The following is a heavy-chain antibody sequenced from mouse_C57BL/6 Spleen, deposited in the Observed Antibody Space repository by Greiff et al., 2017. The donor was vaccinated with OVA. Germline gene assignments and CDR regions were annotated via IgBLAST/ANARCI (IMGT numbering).Heavy chain of an antibody. CDR3: ARAAQAYAMDY. CDR2: ISYSGST. V-gene: IGHV3-1*01. CDR1: GYSITSGYD. Sequence: EVKLMESGPGMVKPSQSLSLTCTVTGYSITSGYDWHWIRHFPGNKLEWMGYISYSGSTNYNPSLKSRISITHDTSKNHFFLKLNSVTTEDTATCGCARAAQAYAMDYWGQGTSVTVSS. J-gene: IGHJ4*01. D-gene: IGHD3-2*02.